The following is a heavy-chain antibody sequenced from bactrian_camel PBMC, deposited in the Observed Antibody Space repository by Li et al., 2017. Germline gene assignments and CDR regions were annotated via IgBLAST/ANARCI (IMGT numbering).Heavy chain of an antibody. V-gene: IGHV3S57*01. D-gene: IGHD6*01. CDR1: GYTTNCWA. CDR2: QDSRGVV. Sequence: VQLVESGGGSAQAGGSLTLSCSGSGYTTNCWAWFRQAAGKEREGIAAQDSRGVVNYADSVKGRFTISRDVAVNTLSLQMNGLNPDDTAMYYCAANSGRYGGTCESHIGMDYWGKGTQVTVS. J-gene: IGHJ7*01.